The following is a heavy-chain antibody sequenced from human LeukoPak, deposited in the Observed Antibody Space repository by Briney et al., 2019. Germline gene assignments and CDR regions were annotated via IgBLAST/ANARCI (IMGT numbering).Heavy chain of an antibody. D-gene: IGHD3-22*01. CDR2: ISSSGSTI. J-gene: IGHJ3*02. CDR3: ARAGHVITMIVVLDAFDI. V-gene: IGHV3-48*03. CDR1: GFTFSSYE. Sequence: SGGSLRLSCAASGFTFSSYEMNWVRQAPGKGLEWLSYISSSGSTIYYADSVKGRFTISRENAKSSLYLQMNTLRAEDTAVYYCARAGHVITMIVVLDAFDIWGQGTMVTVSS.